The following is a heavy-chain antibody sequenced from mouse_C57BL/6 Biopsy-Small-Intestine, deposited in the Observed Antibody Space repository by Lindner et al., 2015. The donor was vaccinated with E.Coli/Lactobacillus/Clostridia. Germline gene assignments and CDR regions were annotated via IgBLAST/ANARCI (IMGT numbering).Heavy chain of an antibody. J-gene: IGHJ4*01. CDR1: GYTFTTYA. V-gene: IGHV1-84*02. CDR2: INAGNGNT. CDR3: ARINYGDYINWFDP. D-gene: IGHD2-13*01. Sequence: SVKVSCKASGYTFTTYAMHWVRQAPGQGLEWMGWINAGNGNTRYSQKFQGRVTITRDTSASTAYMELSSLRSEDTAVYYCARINYGDYINWFDPWGQGTLVTVSS.